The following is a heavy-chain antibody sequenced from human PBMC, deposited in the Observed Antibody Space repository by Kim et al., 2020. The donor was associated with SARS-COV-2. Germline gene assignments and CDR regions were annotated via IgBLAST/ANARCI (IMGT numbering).Heavy chain of an antibody. CDR2: IYPGDSDT. J-gene: IGHJ6*02. Sequence: GESLKISCKGSGYSFTSYWIGWVRQMPGKGLEWMGIIYPGDSDTRYSPSFQGQVTISADKSISTAYLQWSSLKASDTAMYYWARESHPPELTAPPRRGQKTKCYYYCYGMDVWGQGTTVTVSS. D-gene: IGHD1-26*01. CDR1: GYSFTSYW. CDR3: ARESHPPELTAPPRRGQKTKCYYYCYGMDV. V-gene: IGHV5-51*01.